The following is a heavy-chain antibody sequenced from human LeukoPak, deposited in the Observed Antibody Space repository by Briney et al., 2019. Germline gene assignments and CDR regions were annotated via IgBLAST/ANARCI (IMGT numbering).Heavy chain of an antibody. Sequence: SETLSLTCTVSGGSISSYYWSWIRQPPGKGLEWIGYIYYSGSTNYNPSLKSQVTISVDTSKNQFSLKLSSVTAADTAVYYCARGPDIMATHFDYWGQGTLVTVSS. D-gene: IGHD2-15*01. CDR3: ARGPDIMATHFDY. CDR2: IYYSGST. CDR1: GGSISSYY. J-gene: IGHJ4*02. V-gene: IGHV4-59*01.